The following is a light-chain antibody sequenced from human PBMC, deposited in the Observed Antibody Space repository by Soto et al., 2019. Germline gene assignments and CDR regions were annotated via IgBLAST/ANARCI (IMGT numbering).Light chain of an antibody. CDR2: AAS. J-gene: IGKJ4*01. V-gene: IGKV1-9*01. CDR3: QQLDSYPLT. CDR1: QGISSY. Sequence: IQLTQSPSSLSASVGDRVTITCRASQGISSYLAWYQQKPGKAPKLLIYAASTLQGGVPSRFSGSGSGTVFTLTISSLQPEDFATYYCQQLDSYPLTFGGGTKVDIK.